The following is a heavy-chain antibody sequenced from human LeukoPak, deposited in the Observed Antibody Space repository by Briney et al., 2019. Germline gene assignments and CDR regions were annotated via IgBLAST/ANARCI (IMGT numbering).Heavy chain of an antibody. Sequence: SETLSLTCTVSGGSISSYYWSWIRQPPGKGLEWIGSFYHSGITYYNPSLKSRVTISVEMSKNQFSLKLSSVTAADTAVYYCARDGDIVVIPAAEADAFDIWGQGTMVTVSS. J-gene: IGHJ3*02. V-gene: IGHV4-38-2*02. CDR1: GGSISSYY. CDR3: ARDGDIVVIPAAEADAFDI. CDR2: FYHSGIT. D-gene: IGHD2-2*01.